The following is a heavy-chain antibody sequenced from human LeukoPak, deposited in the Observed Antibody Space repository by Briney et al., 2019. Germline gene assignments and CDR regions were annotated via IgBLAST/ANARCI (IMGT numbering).Heavy chain of an antibody. D-gene: IGHD5-18*01. CDR1: GFSFDLSA. CDR2: ISHDGRNK. V-gene: IGHV3-30*03. J-gene: IGHJ4*02. CDR3: ARVEGGGYSYGYLDH. Sequence: VQLVESGGGVVQPGRSLRLSCVVSGFSFDLSAMHWVRQAPGKGLEWVALISHDGRNKYNTDSVKGRFTISRDNSKDTLFLQMDSLRPEDTAVYYCARVEGGGYSYGYLDHWGQGTLVAVSS.